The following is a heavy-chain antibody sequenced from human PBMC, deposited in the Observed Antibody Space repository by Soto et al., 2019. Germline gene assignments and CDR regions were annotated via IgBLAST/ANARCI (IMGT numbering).Heavy chain of an antibody. CDR1: GGSISSYY. V-gene: IGHV4-59*01. CDR3: ARWVYSGYDFFDY. Sequence: PSETLSLTCTVSGGSISSYYWSWIRQPPGKGLEWIGYIYYSGSTNYNPSLKSRVTVSVDTSKNQFSLKLSSVTAADTAVCYCARWVYSGYDFFDYWGQGTLVTVSS. D-gene: IGHD5-12*01. J-gene: IGHJ4*02. CDR2: IYYSGST.